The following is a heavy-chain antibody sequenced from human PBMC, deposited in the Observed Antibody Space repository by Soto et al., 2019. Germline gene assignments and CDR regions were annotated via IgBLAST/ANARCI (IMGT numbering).Heavy chain of an antibody. Sequence: QLQLQGSGSGLVKPSQTLSLTCAVSGGSISSGDNSWSWIRQPPGKGLEWIGYIYHNGNTYYNPSLNSRATVSVDRSKNQFSLRLTSVTAADTAVYFCARRRIPSGYDDFFDVWGQGILVTVSS. J-gene: IGHJ4*02. D-gene: IGHD5-12*01. CDR3: ARRRIPSGYDDFFDV. CDR2: IYHNGNT. V-gene: IGHV4-30-2*01. CDR1: GGSISSGDNS.